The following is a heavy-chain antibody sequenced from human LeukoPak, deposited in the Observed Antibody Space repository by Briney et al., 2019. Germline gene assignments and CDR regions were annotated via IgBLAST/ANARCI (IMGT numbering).Heavy chain of an antibody. V-gene: IGHV1-2*02. CDR2: INPNSGGT. CDR3: ARGGIAARQSEHYYYYYGMDV. D-gene: IGHD6-6*01. Sequence: ASVTVSCKASGYTFTGYYMHWVRQAPGQGLAWMGWINPNSGGTNYAQKFQGRVTMTRDTSISTAYMELSRLRSDDTAVYYCARGGIAARQSEHYYYYYGMDVWGQGTTVTVSS. CDR1: GYTFTGYY. J-gene: IGHJ6*02.